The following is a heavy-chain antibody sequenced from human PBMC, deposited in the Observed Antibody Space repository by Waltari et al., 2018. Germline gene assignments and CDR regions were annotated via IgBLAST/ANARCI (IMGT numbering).Heavy chain of an antibody. V-gene: IGHV3-74*01. CDR2: INSDGITT. CDR3: ARAQLTMARNLDL. D-gene: IGHD3-10*01. J-gene: IGHJ2*01. Sequence: EVQLVESGGGLVQPGGSLGLSCVTSGFTFSTYWMHWVRQVPGKGLVWVSRINSDGITTSYADSVKGRFTISRDNAKNTLYLQMNSLRADDTSVYYSARAQLTMARNLDLWGRGTLVTVSS. CDR1: GFTFSTYW.